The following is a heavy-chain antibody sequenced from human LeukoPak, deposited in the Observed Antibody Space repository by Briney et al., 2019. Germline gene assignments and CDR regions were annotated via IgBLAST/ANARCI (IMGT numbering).Heavy chain of an antibody. J-gene: IGHJ6*02. CDR1: GFTFSTYS. V-gene: IGHV3-53*01. CDR3: ARINYYFYYGMDV. CDR2: IYSGGST. Sequence: PGGSLGLSCAASGFTFSTYSLNWVRQAPGKGLEWVSVIYSGGSTYYADSVKGRFTISRDNSKNTLYLQMNSLRAEDTAVYYCARINYYFYYGMDVWGHGTTVTVSS.